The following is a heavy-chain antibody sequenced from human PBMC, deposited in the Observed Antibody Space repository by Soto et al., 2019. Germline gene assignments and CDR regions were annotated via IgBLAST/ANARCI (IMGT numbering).Heavy chain of an antibody. CDR1: GGSITNHY. V-gene: IGHV4-4*07. CDR2: IYPSGRA. D-gene: IGHD2-15*01. J-gene: IGHJ4*02. CDR3: ARDSVALFDS. Sequence: QVQLQESGPRLVTPSETLTLTCSLSGGSITNHYWGWIRQPPGKGLEFIGRIYPSGRAHYNPSLQSRVTMSVDTSKNQFSLKVNSVTAADTAIYYCARDSVALFDSWGQGTLVTVSS.